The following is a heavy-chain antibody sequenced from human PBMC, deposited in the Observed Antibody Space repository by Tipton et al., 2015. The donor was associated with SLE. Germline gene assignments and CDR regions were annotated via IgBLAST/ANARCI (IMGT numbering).Heavy chain of an antibody. D-gene: IGHD4-17*01. CDR1: GYSFISHW. CDR3: AGSASSDYCDRFDC. CDR2: INPDDSDT. J-gene: IGHJ4*02. Sequence: QLVQSGAEVKKPGESLKISCKGSGYSFISHWIAWVRQMPGRGLEWMGIINPDDSDTRYSPSFQGQVTISADKSSSTAYLQWSSLKASDTAMKSCAGSASSDYCDRFDCWGQGTLVAVSS. V-gene: IGHV5-51*03.